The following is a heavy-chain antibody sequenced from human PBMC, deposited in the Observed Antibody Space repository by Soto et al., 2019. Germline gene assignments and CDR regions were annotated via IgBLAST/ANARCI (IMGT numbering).Heavy chain of an antibody. CDR2: IVPIFGTA. V-gene: IGHV1-69*13. D-gene: IGHD6-13*01. CDR1: GGTFSSYA. J-gene: IGHJ6*02. Sequence: SVKVSCKASGGTFSSYAISWVRQAPGQVLEWMGGIVPIFGTANYAQKFPGRVTITADEYTSTAYMELSSLRSEDTAVYYCARDRVAAGIYYYGMDVWGQGTTVTVSS. CDR3: ARDRVAAGIYYYGMDV.